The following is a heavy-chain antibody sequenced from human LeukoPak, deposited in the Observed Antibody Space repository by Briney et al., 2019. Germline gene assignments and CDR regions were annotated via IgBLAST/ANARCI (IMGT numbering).Heavy chain of an antibody. J-gene: IGHJ4*02. Sequence: AASVKVSCKASGYTFTGYYTHWVRQAPGQGLEWMGWINPNSGGTNYAQKFQGRVTMTRDTSISTAYMELSRLRSDDTAVYYCATDRLGVVVPAAAFDYWGQGTLVTVSS. CDR1: GYTFTGYY. D-gene: IGHD2-2*01. CDR2: INPNSGGT. CDR3: ATDRLGVVVPAAAFDY. V-gene: IGHV1-2*02.